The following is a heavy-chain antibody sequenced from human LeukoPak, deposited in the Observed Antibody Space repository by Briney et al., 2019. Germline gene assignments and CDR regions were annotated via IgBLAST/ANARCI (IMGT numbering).Heavy chain of an antibody. J-gene: IGHJ2*01. CDR3: ARGVMVRGVIGWYFDL. V-gene: IGHV4-59*01. Sequence: SETLSLTCAVSGGSISSYYWSWIRQPPGKGLEWIGYIYYSGSTNYNPSLKSRVTISVDTSKNQFSLKLSSVTAADTAVYYCARGVMVRGVIGWYFDLWGRGTLVTVSS. D-gene: IGHD3-10*01. CDR2: IYYSGST. CDR1: GGSISSYY.